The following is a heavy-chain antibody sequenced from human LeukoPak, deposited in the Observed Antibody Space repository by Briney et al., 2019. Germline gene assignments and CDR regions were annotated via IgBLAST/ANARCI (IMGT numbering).Heavy chain of an antibody. J-gene: IGHJ6*03. Sequence: SETLSHTCTVSGYSISSGHYWGWIGQPPGKGLEWIGSIYHSGSTYYNPSLKSRITISVDTSRNQFSLKLTSVTAADTAVYYCARDPYSGNYGNYYYYYMVVWGKGTTVTISS. CDR2: IYHSGST. V-gene: IGHV4-38-2*02. CDR3: ARDPYSGNYGNYYYYYMVV. CDR1: GYSISSGHY. D-gene: IGHD1-26*01.